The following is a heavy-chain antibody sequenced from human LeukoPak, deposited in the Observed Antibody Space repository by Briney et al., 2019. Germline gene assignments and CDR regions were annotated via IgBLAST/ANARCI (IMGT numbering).Heavy chain of an antibody. V-gene: IGHV4-39*01. J-gene: IGHJ3*02. CDR2: MYYSGST. Sequence: PGGSLRLSCAASGFTFSSYAMSWIRQPPGKGLEWIGCMYYSGSTYYNPSLKSRVTISVDTSKNQFSLELTSVTAADTAVYYCARHSGSYLKSALHIWGQGTMVTVSS. CDR3: ARHSGSYLKSALHI. D-gene: IGHD1-26*01. CDR1: GFTFSSYA.